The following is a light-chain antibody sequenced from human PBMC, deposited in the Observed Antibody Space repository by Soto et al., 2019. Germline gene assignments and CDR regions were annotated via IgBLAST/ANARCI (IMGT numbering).Light chain of an antibody. CDR2: EVS. J-gene: IGLJ2*01. CDR1: SSDVGGYNL. V-gene: IGLV2-23*02. CDR3: CSCAGSSTLF. Sequence: QSALTQPASVSGSPGQSITISCTGTSSDVGGYNLVSWYQQHPGKAPKVMIYEVSKRPSGVSNRFSGSKSGNTASLTIAGLQAEDEAHYYCCSCAGSSTLFFGGGTKLTVL.